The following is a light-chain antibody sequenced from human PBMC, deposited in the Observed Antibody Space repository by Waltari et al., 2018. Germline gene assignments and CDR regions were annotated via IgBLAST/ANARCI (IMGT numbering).Light chain of an antibody. V-gene: IGKV1-27*01. CDR1: QGIGNN. Sequence: DIQMTQSPSSLSASVGDRVTITCRASQGIGNNLVWYQHKPGKVPKVLIYAASTLQSGVPSRCSGSGSGTDFTLTISSLQPEDVATYYCQKYNTALPELTFGGGTKVEIK. CDR3: QKYNTALPELT. CDR2: AAS. J-gene: IGKJ4*01.